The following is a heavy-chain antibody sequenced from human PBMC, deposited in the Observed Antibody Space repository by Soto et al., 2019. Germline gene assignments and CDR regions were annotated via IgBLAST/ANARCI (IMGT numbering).Heavy chain of an antibody. CDR1: GGSISSSNW. Sequence: SETLSLTCAVSGGSISSSNWWSWVRQPPGKGLEWIGEIYHSGSTNYNPSLKSRATISVDKSKNQFSLKLSSVTAADTAVYYCARGGTYYYGMDVWGQGTTVTVSS. CDR3: ARGGTYYYGMDV. J-gene: IGHJ6*02. V-gene: IGHV4-4*02. CDR2: IYHSGST. D-gene: IGHD3-16*01.